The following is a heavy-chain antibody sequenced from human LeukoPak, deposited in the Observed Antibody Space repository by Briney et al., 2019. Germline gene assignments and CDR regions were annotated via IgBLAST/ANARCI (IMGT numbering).Heavy chain of an antibody. Sequence: GGSLRLSCAASGLTVSSNCMSWVRQAPGKGLEWVSVIYSGGSTYYADSVKGRFTISRDNSKNTLYLQMNSLRAEGTAVYYCARHSGSTRAFDYWGQGTLVTVSS. D-gene: IGHD1-26*01. CDR3: ARHSGSTRAFDY. J-gene: IGHJ4*02. V-gene: IGHV3-53*01. CDR1: GLTVSSNC. CDR2: IYSGGST.